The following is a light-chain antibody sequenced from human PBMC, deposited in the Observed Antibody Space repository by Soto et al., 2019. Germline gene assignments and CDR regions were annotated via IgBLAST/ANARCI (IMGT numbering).Light chain of an antibody. CDR3: SSYTSTSTLV. CDR2: DVS. CDR1: GSDIGGYNY. Sequence: QSALTQPASVSGSPGQSITISCTGTGSDIGGYNYVSWFQQHPGKAPKLMIYDVSDRPSGVSTRFSGSKSGNTASLTISGLQAEDEADYYCSSYTSTSTLVFGTGTKLTVL. J-gene: IGLJ1*01. V-gene: IGLV2-14*03.